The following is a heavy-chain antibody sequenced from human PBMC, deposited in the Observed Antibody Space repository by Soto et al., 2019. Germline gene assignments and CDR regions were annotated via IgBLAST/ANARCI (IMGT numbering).Heavy chain of an antibody. Sequence: QVQLVQSGAEVKKPGSSVKVSCKASGGTFSSYAISWVRQAPGQGLEWMGGIIPIFGTANYAQKFQGRVTITADESTSTAYMELSSLRAEDTAVYYCATGPHYGDDVTVPGYFDLWGCGTLVTVSS. J-gene: IGHJ2*01. CDR1: GGTFSSYA. D-gene: IGHD4-17*01. CDR3: ATGPHYGDDVTVPGYFDL. CDR2: IIPIFGTA. V-gene: IGHV1-69*01.